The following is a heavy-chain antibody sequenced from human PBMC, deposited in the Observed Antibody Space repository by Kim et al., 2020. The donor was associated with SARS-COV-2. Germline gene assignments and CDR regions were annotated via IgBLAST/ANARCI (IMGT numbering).Heavy chain of an antibody. D-gene: IGHD6-19*01. CDR1: GFIFSSYW. CDR2: INQDGSEK. V-gene: IGHV3-7*05. J-gene: IGHJ4*02. Sequence: GGSLRLSCAASGFIFSSYWMSWVRQAPGKGLEWVANINQDGSEKYYVDSVKGRFTISRDNAKNSLYLQMNSLRAEDTAMYYCARSPFSSGWQDYWGQGTLVTVSS. CDR3: ARSPFSSGWQDY.